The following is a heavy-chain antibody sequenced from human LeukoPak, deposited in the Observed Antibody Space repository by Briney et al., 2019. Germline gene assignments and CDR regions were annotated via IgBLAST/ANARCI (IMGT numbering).Heavy chain of an antibody. CDR2: ISSRSSTM. D-gene: IGHD3-10*01. CDR1: GFTFRSYS. V-gene: IGHV3-48*02. CDR3: ARDGEESYNYYYMDV. Sequence: GGSLRLSCAASGFTFRSYSMNWVRQAPGKGLEWVSYISSRSSTMYYADSVKGRFTISRDNAKNSLYLQMNSLRDEDTAVYYCARDGEESYNYYYMDVWGKGTTVTVSS. J-gene: IGHJ6*03.